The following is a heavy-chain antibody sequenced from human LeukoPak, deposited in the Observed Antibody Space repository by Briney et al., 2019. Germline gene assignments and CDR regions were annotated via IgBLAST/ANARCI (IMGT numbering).Heavy chain of an antibody. J-gene: IGHJ4*02. V-gene: IGHV3-23*01. CDR3: AKDQDAPGYYDFWSGYLFDY. Sequence: GGSLRLSCAASGFTFTSYWMHWVRQAPGKGLEWVSAISGSGGSTYYADSVKGRFTISRDNSKNTLYLQMNSLRAEDTAVYYCAKDQDAPGYYDFWSGYLFDYWGQGTLVTVSS. D-gene: IGHD3-3*01. CDR2: ISGSGGST. CDR1: GFTFTSYW.